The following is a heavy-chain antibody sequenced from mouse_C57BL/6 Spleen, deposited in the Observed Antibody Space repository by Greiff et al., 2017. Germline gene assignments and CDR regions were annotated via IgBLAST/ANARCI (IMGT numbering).Heavy chain of an antibody. CDR2: IWSGGST. CDR1: GFSLTSYG. J-gene: IGHJ1*03. CDR3: ARRHGSSHWYFDV. D-gene: IGHD1-1*01. V-gene: IGHV2-2*01. Sequence: VKLMESGPGLVQPSQSLSITCTVSGFSLTSYGVHWVRQSPGKGLEWLGVIWSGGSTDYNAAFISRLSISKDNSKSQVFFKMNSLQADDTAIYYCARRHGSSHWYFDVWGTGTTVTVSS.